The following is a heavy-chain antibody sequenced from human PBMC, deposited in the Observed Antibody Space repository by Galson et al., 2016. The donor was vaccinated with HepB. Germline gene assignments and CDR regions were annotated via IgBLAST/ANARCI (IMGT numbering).Heavy chain of an antibody. J-gene: IGHJ4*02. V-gene: IGHV4-30-2*01. CDR3: ARGPRLLRAYGDLISYFDY. CDR2: ISHTGNA. D-gene: IGHD3-10*01. CDR1: GDSIRGGDYS. Sequence: LSLTCAVSGDSIRGGDYSWTWIRKPPGTGLEWIGHISHTGNAYYSPSLKSRVTMSVDRPKNHFSLHLASVTAADTAVYYCARGPRLLRAYGDLISYFDYWGQGILVAVSS.